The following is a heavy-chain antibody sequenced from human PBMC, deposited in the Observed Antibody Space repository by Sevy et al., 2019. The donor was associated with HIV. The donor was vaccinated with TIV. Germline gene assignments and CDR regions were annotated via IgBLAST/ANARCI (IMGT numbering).Heavy chain of an antibody. CDR3: AREGGHTAAWSPGNF. CDR1: GFTFNNHG. Sequence: GGSLRLSCAASGFTFNNHGFHWVRQAPGKGLEWVALISYDGRIKYYADSVKGRFIISRDDARNTLYLQMSGLTAEDTAVYYCAREGGHTAAWSPGNFWGQGTLVTVSS. D-gene: IGHD2-15*01. V-gene: IGHV3-30*15. CDR2: ISYDGRIK. J-gene: IGHJ4*02.